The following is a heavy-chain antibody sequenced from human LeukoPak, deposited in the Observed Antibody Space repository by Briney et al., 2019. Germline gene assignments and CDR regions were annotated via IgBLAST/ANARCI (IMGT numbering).Heavy chain of an antibody. CDR3: AREIPYCSSTSCYTEYFQH. J-gene: IGHJ1*01. V-gene: IGHV1-69*13. CDR1: GGTFSSYA. D-gene: IGHD2-2*01. CDR2: FIPIFGTA. Sequence: SVKVSCKASGGTFSSYAISWVRQAPGKGLEWMGGFIPIFGTANYAQKFQGRVTITADESTSTAYMELSSLRSEDTAVYYCAREIPYCSSTSCYTEYFQHWGQGTLVTVSS.